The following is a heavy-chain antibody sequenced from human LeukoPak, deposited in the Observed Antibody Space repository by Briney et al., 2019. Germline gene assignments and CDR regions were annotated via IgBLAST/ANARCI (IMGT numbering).Heavy chain of an antibody. D-gene: IGHD6-6*01. J-gene: IGHJ6*02. CDR2: ISDSAA. CDR3: AKRGGSSSSWYYAIED. V-gene: IGHV3-23*01. CDR1: GFTFTASD. Sequence: GGSLRLSCAASGFTFTASDLIWLRQAPGKRLEGVAKISDSAAHYADSVKGRFIISRDTSKNILFLQMNSLRAEDTAVYYCAKRGGSSSSWYYAIEDWGQGTTVTVSS.